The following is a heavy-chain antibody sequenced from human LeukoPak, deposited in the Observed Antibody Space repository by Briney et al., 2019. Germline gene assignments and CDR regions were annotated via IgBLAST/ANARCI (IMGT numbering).Heavy chain of an antibody. CDR1: GFTFSSYA. Sequence: HSGGSLRLSCAASGFTFSSYAMSWVRQAPGKGLEWVSAISGSGGSTYYADSVKGRFTISRDNSKNTLYLQMSSLRAEDTAVYYCAKDLVVLWFGPKMLPDAFDIWGQGTMVTVSS. CDR3: AKDLVVLWFGPKMLPDAFDI. V-gene: IGHV3-23*01. CDR2: ISGSGGST. D-gene: IGHD3-10*01. J-gene: IGHJ3*02.